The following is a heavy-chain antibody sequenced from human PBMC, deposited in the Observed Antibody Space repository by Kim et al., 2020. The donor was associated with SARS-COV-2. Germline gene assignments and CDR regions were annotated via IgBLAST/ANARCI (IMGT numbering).Heavy chain of an antibody. CDR3: AREIQSSSSWYSGWFDP. Sequence: ASVKVSCKASGYTFTSYGISWVRQAPGQGLEWMGWISAYNGNTNYAQKLQGRVTMTTDTSTSTAYMELRSLRSDDTAVYYCAREIQSSSSWYSGWFDPWGQGTLVTVSS. V-gene: IGHV1-18*01. CDR1: GYTFTSYG. J-gene: IGHJ5*02. CDR2: ISAYNGNT. D-gene: IGHD6-13*01.